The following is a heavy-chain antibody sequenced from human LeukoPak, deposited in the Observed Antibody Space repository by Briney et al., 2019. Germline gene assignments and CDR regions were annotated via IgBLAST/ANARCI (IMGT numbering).Heavy chain of an antibody. D-gene: IGHD6-13*01. Sequence: ASVKVSCKASGYTFTTYGMHWVRQAPGQGLEWMGWINTNTGSSTYAQGFTGRFVFPLDTSVSTAYLQISSPKAADTAVYYCVRGPFGSSWWGQGTLVTVSS. J-gene: IGHJ4*02. V-gene: IGHV7-4-1*02. CDR2: INTNTGSS. CDR3: VRGPFGSSW. CDR1: GYTFTTYG.